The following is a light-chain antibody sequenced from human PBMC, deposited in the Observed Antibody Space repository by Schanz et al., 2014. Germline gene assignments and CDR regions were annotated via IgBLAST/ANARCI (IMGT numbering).Light chain of an antibody. J-gene: IGLJ2*01. CDR2: DVT. V-gene: IGLV2-8*01. Sequence: SALTQPPSASGSPGQSVTISCTGTSSDIGRYNYVSWYQHHPGKAPKLLIYDVTKRPSGVPDRFSGSKSGNTASLTVSGLQAEDEADYYCSSFTSSSSCLFGGGTKLTV. CDR3: SSFTSSSSCL. CDR1: SSDIGRYNY.